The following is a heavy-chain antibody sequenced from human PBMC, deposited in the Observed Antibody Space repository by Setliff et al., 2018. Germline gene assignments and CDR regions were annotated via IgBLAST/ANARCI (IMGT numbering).Heavy chain of an antibody. D-gene: IGHD1-26*01. Sequence: PGESLKISCKVSGNGFTDLWIAWVRQTPGKGLEWMGIIDPADSDTRYSPSFQGQVTISADRSINTAYLQWSSLKASDTAIYYCARVGPLTDDAFDIWGQGTMVTVSS. J-gene: IGHJ3*02. V-gene: IGHV5-51*01. CDR1: GNGFTDLW. CDR2: IDPADSDT. CDR3: ARVGPLTDDAFDI.